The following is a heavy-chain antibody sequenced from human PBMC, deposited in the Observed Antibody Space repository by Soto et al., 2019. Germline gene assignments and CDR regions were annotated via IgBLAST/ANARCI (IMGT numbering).Heavy chain of an antibody. CDR2: ISYDGSNK. V-gene: IGHV3-30*18. J-gene: IGHJ4*02. CDR1: GFTFSSYG. D-gene: IGHD6-19*01. Sequence: QVQLVESGGGVVQPGRSLRLSCAASGFTFSSYGMHWVRQAPGKGLEWVAVISYDGSNKYYADSVKGRFTISRDNSKNTLYLQMNSLRSEDTAVYYCAKDPPVYSSWGLYFDYWGQGTLVTVSS. CDR3: AKDPPVYSSWGLYFDY.